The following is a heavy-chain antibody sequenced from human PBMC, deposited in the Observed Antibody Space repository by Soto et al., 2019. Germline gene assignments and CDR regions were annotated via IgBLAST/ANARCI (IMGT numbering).Heavy chain of an antibody. D-gene: IGHD3-16*01. CDR2: INSDESST. J-gene: IGHJ4*02. CDR3: TRAKTYGLIDY. V-gene: IGHV3-74*03. CDR1: GFTFSNYW. Sequence: EVQLVESGGGLVQPGGSPRLSCVASGFTFSNYWMHWVRQAPGKGLVWVSGINSDESSTKYADSVKGRFTISRDNAKNTLHLQMNSLRAEDTAVYYCTRAKTYGLIDYWGQGTLVTVSS.